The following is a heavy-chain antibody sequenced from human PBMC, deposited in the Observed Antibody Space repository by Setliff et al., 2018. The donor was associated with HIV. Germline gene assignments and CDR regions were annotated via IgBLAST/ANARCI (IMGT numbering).Heavy chain of an antibody. D-gene: IGHD3-22*01. V-gene: IGHV1-18*01. Sequence: ASVKVSCKASGYTFTSYGICWVRQAPGHGLEWMGYISPYNGDAYYAEKFQGRVTMTTDTSTRTAYMELGNLRSDDTAVYYCARRWYSYDTSGYYYYFDYWGQGTRVTVS. CDR1: GYTFTSYG. J-gene: IGHJ4*02. CDR2: ISPYNGDA. CDR3: ARRWYSYDTSGYYYYFDY.